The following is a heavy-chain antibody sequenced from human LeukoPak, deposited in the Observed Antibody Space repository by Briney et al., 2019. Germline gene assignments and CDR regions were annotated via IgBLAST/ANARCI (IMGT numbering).Heavy chain of an antibody. Sequence: ASVKVSCKASGYTFTSYGISWVRQAPGQGLEWMGWISAYNGNTNYAQKLQGRVNMTTDTSTSTAYMELRSLRSDDTAVYYCARVYSGYDYVLLGYDYWGQGTLVTVSS. CDR1: GYTFTSYG. D-gene: IGHD5-12*01. V-gene: IGHV1-18*01. CDR2: ISAYNGNT. J-gene: IGHJ4*02. CDR3: ARVYSGYDYVLLGYDY.